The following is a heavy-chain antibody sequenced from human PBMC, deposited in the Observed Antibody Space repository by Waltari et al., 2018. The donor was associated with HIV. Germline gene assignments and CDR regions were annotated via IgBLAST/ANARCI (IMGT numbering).Heavy chain of an antibody. CDR1: GYSFTALS. Sequence: QVQLLQSGSEVKKPGASVKVSCKISGYSFTALSLHWVRQTPGGNFEGCGGIDRESETRVVGQRFQDRVTLADDFDTDTAYLFLVHLTSNDSALYYCATDFDRGTMTAKITGGFHVWGQGTMVIVS. V-gene: IGHV1-24*01. CDR2: IDRESETR. J-gene: IGHJ3*01. D-gene: IGHD1-20*01. CDR3: ATDFDRGTMTAKITGGFHV.